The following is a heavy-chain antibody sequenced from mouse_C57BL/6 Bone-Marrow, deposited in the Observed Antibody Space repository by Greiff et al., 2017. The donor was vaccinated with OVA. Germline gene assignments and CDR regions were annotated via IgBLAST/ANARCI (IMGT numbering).Heavy chain of an antibody. CDR1: GFTFSDYG. J-gene: IGHJ4*01. CDR3: ARQGSGYYAMDY. CDR2: ISNLAYSI. V-gene: IGHV5-15*01. Sequence: EVQLQQSGGGLVQPGGSLKLSCAASGFTFSDYGMAWVRQAPRKGPEWVAFISNLAYSIYYADTVTGRFTISRENAKNTLYLEMSSLRSEDTAMYYCARQGSGYYAMDYWGQGTSVTVSS. D-gene: IGHD4-1*01.